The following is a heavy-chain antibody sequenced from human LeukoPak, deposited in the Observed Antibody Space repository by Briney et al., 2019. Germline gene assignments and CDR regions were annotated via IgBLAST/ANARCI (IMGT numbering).Heavy chain of an antibody. CDR1: GFTFSSYA. D-gene: IGHD4-17*01. CDR3: AKGDYGDYRPSVDC. Sequence: PGGSLRLSCAASGFTFSSYAMSWVRQAPGKGLEWVSGISGSGGSTYYADSVKGRFTISRDNSKNTLYLQVNGLRAEDTAVYYCAKGDYGDYRPSVDCWGQGTLVTVSS. CDR2: ISGSGGST. V-gene: IGHV3-23*01. J-gene: IGHJ4*02.